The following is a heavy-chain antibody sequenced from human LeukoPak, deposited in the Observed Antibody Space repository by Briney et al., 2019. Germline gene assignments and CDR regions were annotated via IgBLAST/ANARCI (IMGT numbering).Heavy chain of an antibody. CDR3: ARAFHYYDSSGYYLNY. D-gene: IGHD3-22*01. Sequence: ASVKVSCKASLYTFTGYYMHWVRQAPGQGLEWMGWINPNSGGTNYAQKFQGRVTMTSDTSISTAYMDLSRLRSDDTAVYYCARAFHYYDSSGYYLNYWGQGTLVTVSS. V-gene: IGHV1-2*02. J-gene: IGHJ4*02. CDR2: INPNSGGT. CDR1: LYTFTGYY.